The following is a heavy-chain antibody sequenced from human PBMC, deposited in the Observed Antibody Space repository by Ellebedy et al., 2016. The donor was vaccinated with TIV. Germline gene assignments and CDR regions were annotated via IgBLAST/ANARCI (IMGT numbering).Heavy chain of an antibody. D-gene: IGHD2/OR15-2a*01. V-gene: IGHV3-74*01. CDR2: IKSDGSDA. CDR3: ARDFYLDV. CDR1: GFTFRSYW. J-gene: IGHJ6*02. Sequence: PGGSLRLSCAASGFTFRSYWMYWVRQAPGKGPVWVSRIKSDGSDADYADSVKGRFTISRDKAKNKLSLQMNSLSAEDTAIYYCARDFYLDVWGQGTTVTVSS.